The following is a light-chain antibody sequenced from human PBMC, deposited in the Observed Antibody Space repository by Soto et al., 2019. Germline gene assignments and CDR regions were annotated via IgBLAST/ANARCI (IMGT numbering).Light chain of an antibody. CDR1: QSVSSN. V-gene: IGKV3-15*01. Sequence: EIVMTQSPATLSVSPGERATLSCRASQSVSSNLAWYQQKPGQAPRLLIYGASTRATGIPARFSGSGSGTEFTLTISSLQSEDFAVXYXXXYNNWPPLTFGGGTKVEIK. CDR2: GAS. J-gene: IGKJ4*01. CDR3: XXYNNWPPLT.